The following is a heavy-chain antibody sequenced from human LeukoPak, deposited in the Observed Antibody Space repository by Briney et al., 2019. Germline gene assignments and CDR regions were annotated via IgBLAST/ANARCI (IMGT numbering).Heavy chain of an antibody. Sequence: SQTLSLTCAISGDSVSSNSAAWNWLRQSPSRGLEWLGRTYYRSKWYNDYAVSVKSRISINPDTSKNQFSLQLNSVTPEDTAVYYCARDPISVAGPFFDYWGQGTLVTVSS. D-gene: IGHD6-19*01. J-gene: IGHJ4*02. V-gene: IGHV6-1*01. CDR1: GDSVSSNSAA. CDR2: TYYRSKWYN. CDR3: ARDPISVAGPFFDY.